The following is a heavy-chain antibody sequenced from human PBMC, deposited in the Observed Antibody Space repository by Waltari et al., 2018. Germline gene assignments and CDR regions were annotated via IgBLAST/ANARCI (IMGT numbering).Heavy chain of an antibody. CDR2: STVGYDT. J-gene: IGHJ4*02. CDR3: ATPFYNWDDPLHS. D-gene: IGHD1-20*01. V-gene: IGHV3-23*01. Sequence: EVQLLESGGDLVQPGGSLRLSCAASGITFSNYAINWVRLAPGTGLEWASASTVGYDTYYADSVKGRFTISRYTSKDTVHLQMNGLRAEDTAVYYCATPFYNWDDPLHSWGQGTLVTVSS. CDR1: GITFSNYA.